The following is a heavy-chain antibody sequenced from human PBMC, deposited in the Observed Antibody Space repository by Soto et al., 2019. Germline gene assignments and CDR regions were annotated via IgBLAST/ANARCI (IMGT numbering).Heavy chain of an antibody. Sequence: GGSLRLSCAASGFTVSSNYMSWVRQAPGKGLEWVSVIYSGGSTYYADSVKGRFTISRDNSKNTLYLQMNSLRAEDTAVYYCARVGITMVRGVIINNWFDPWGQGTLVTVS. D-gene: IGHD3-10*01. CDR2: IYSGGST. V-gene: IGHV3-66*01. CDR3: ARVGITMVRGVIINNWFDP. J-gene: IGHJ5*02. CDR1: GFTVSSNY.